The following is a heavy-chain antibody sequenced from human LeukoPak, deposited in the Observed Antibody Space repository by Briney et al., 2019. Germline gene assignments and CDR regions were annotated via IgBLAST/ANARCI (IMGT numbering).Heavy chain of an antibody. CDR2: ISGSGGST. J-gene: IGHJ4*02. V-gene: IGHV3-23*01. Sequence: PGGSLRLSCAASGFTFSSYAMSWVRQAPGKGLEWVSAISGSGGSTYYADSVKGRFTISRDNAKNSLYLQMNSLRDEDTAVYYCVRLVGSRSCSGGTCYSDYWGQGTLVTVSS. CDR3: VRLVGSRSCSGGTCYSDY. CDR1: GFTFSSYA. D-gene: IGHD2-15*01.